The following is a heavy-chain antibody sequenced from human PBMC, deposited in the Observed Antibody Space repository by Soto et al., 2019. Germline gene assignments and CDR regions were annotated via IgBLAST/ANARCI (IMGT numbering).Heavy chain of an antibody. V-gene: IGHV1-69*02. CDR1: GGTFSSYT. CDR2: IIPILGIA. D-gene: IGHD3-22*01. Sequence: QVQLVQSGAEVKKPGSSVKVSCKASGGTFSSYTISWVRQAPGQGLEWMGRIIPILGIANYAQKFQGRVTITADKSTSTAYMELSILRSEDMAVYYCARYQEYYYDSSGYFDYWGQGTLVTVSS. CDR3: ARYQEYYYDSSGYFDY. J-gene: IGHJ4*02.